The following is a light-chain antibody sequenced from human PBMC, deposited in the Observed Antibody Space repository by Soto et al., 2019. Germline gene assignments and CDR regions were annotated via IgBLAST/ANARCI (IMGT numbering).Light chain of an antibody. CDR2: WAS. Sequence: IVMTQSPDSLAVSLVERAHIKCKSSQSVLVRSNSKHYLAGYQQKPGQPPKLLISWASTRESGVPDRFSGRESGTDFNLTISSLQTEAVAVYYCQQYYSSPFTFGPGTKVDIK. J-gene: IGKJ3*01. CDR1: QSVLVRSNSKHY. CDR3: QQYYSSPFT. V-gene: IGKV4-1*01.